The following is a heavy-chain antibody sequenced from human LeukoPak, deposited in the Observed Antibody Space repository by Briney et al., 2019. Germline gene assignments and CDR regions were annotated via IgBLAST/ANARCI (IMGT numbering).Heavy chain of an antibody. J-gene: IGHJ5*02. CDR1: GGSFSGYY. V-gene: IGHV4-34*01. Sequence: SETLSLTCAAYGGSFSGYYWSWIRQPPGKGLEWIGEINHSGSTNYNPSLKSRVTISVDTSKNQFSLKLSSVTAADTAVYYCARGGGRGYSSWGQGTLVTVSS. CDR3: ARGGGRGYSS. D-gene: IGHD5-18*01. CDR2: INHSGST.